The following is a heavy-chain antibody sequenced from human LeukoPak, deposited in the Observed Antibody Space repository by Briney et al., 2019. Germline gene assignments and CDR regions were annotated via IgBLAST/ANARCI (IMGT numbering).Heavy chain of an antibody. CDR1: GFTFSSYA. J-gene: IGHJ1*01. V-gene: IGHV3-30*04. D-gene: IGHD4-17*01. Sequence: GGSLRLSCAASGFTFSSYAMHWVRQAPGKGLEWVAVISYDGSNKYYADSVKGRFTISRDNSKNTLYLQMNSLRAEDTAVYYCAKGFLHDYGDYVYFQHWGQGTLVTVSS. CDR2: ISYDGSNK. CDR3: AKGFLHDYGDYVYFQH.